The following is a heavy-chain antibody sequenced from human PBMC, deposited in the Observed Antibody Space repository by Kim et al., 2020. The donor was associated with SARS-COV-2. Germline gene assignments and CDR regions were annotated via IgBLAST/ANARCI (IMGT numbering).Heavy chain of an antibody. CDR2: IYHSGST. CDR1: GGSISSSNW. V-gene: IGHV4-4*02. D-gene: IGHD5-12*01. J-gene: IGHJ4*02. CDR3: ARVGSGYDSRPTEFDY. Sequence: SETLSHTCAVSGGSISSSNWWSWVRQPPGKGLEWIGEIYHSGSTNYNPSLKSRVTISVDKSKNQFSLKLSSVTAADTAVYYCARVGSGYDSRPTEFDYWGQGTLVTVSS.